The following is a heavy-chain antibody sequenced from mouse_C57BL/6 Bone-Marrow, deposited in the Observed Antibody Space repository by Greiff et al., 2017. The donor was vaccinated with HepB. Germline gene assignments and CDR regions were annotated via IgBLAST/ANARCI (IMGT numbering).Heavy chain of an antibody. D-gene: IGHD1-1*01. CDR1: GFTFNTYA. CDR2: IRSKSSNYAT. J-gene: IGHJ3*01. V-gene: IGHV10-3*01. Sequence: EVQGVESGGGLVQPQGSLKLSCAASGFTFNTYAMHWVRQAPGKGLEWVARIRSKSSNYATYYADSVKDRFTISRDDSQSMLYLQMNNLKTEDTAMYYCVRDHYGSSWFAYWGQGTLVTVSA. CDR3: VRDHYGSSWFAY.